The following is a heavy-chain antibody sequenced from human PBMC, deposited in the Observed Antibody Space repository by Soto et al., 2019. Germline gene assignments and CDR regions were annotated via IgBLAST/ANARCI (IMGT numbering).Heavy chain of an antibody. J-gene: IGHJ4*02. V-gene: IGHV3-30-3*01. CDR1: GFSFSISP. Sequence: PGGSLRLSCAASGFSFSISPMHWVRQAPGKGPEWVALISYDGTNKFYADSVKGRFTISRDNSKSTLYLQVDSLRPEDAAVYYCARDPKTSGGQHWAFNYFDSWGQGPLVPVSS. D-gene: IGHD7-27*01. CDR3: ARDPKTSGGQHWAFNYFDS. CDR2: ISYDGTNK.